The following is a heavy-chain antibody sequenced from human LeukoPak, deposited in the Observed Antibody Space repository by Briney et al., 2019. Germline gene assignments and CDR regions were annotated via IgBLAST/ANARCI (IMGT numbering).Heavy chain of an antibody. J-gene: IGHJ4*02. Sequence: SETLSLTCAVYGGSISSYYWSWIRQPPGKGLEWIGYIYYSGSTNYNPSLKSRVTISVDTSKNQFSLKLSSVTAADTAVYYCARYYYDSSGYVFDYWGQGTLVTVSS. CDR3: ARYYYDSSGYVFDY. D-gene: IGHD3-22*01. CDR2: IYYSGST. V-gene: IGHV4-59*01. CDR1: GGSISSYY.